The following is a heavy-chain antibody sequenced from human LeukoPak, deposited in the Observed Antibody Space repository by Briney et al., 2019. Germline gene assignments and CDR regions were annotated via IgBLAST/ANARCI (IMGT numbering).Heavy chain of an antibody. D-gene: IGHD1-1*01. CDR2: IYPGDSDT. J-gene: IGHJ3*02. CDR1: GYSFTSYW. CDR3: ARPRYNWNDLGDAFDI. Sequence: GESLKISCKGSGYSFTSYWIGWVRQMPGKGLEWMGIIYPGDSDTRYSPSFQGQVTISADKSISTAYLQWSSLKASDTAMYYCARPRYNWNDLGDAFDIWGQGTMVTVSS. V-gene: IGHV5-51*01.